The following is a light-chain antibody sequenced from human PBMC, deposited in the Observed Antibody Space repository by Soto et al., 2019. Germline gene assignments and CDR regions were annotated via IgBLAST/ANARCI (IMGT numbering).Light chain of an antibody. V-gene: IGKV3-15*01. CDR1: QSVSSK. Sequence: EIVLTQSPGTLSVSPGERATLSRRASQSVSSKLAWYQQKPGQAPRLLFYGASTGATGIPARFSGSGSETEFTLSISSLQSEDFAVYYCQQYNNWPGTFGQGTKV. J-gene: IGKJ1*01. CDR3: QQYNNWPGT. CDR2: GAS.